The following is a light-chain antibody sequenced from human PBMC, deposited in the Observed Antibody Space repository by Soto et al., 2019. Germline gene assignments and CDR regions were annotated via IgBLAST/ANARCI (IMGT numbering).Light chain of an antibody. CDR2: AAS. CDR1: QSITSY. Sequence: DIQLTQSPASLSASVGDTVTITCRASQSITSYLNWYQQKPGKAPNLLIYAASSLQSGVPSRFSGSGSGTDFTLTINSLHPEDFATYYCQQCYSTPITFGQGTKVDIK. J-gene: IGKJ1*01. CDR3: QQCYSTPIT. V-gene: IGKV1-39*01.